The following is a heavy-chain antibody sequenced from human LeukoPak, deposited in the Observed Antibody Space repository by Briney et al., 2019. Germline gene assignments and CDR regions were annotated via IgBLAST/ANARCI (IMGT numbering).Heavy chain of an antibody. CDR3: ARITMVRGVISSFDY. V-gene: IGHV3-74*01. CDR1: GFTFSSYA. J-gene: IGHJ4*02. Sequence: GGSLRLSCAASGFTFSSYAMHWVRQAPGKGLVWVSRINSDGSSTSYADSVKGRFTISRDNAKNTLYLQMNSLRAEDTAVYYCARITMVRGVISSFDYWGQGTLVTVSS. CDR2: INSDGSST. D-gene: IGHD3-10*01.